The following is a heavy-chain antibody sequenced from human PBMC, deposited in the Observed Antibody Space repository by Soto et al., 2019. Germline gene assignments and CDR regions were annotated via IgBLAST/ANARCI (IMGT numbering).Heavy chain of an antibody. CDR2: INHSGST. J-gene: IGHJ3*02. Sequence: QVQLQQWGAGLLKPSETLFLTCAVYGGAFSGYYWCWIRLPRGKGLVRIGEINHSGSTHYIPSLKSRYTISVDTSKNQCSLKLSSVTAADTAVYYCARTKAAGRAFDIWGQGTMVTVSS. CDR1: GGAFSGYY. CDR3: ARTKAAGRAFDI. D-gene: IGHD2-15*01. V-gene: IGHV4-34*01.